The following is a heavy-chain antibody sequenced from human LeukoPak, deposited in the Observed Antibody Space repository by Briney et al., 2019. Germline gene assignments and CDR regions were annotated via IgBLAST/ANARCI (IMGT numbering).Heavy chain of an antibody. CDR3: ARIRPTSAATFDY. CDR1: GGSISGYY. Sequence: PSETLSLTCTVSGGSISGYYWNWLRQPAGKGLEWIGLIYTSGSTDYNPSLKSRVTMSVDTSKNQFSLKLSSVTAADTAVYYCARIRPTSAATFDYWGQGTLVTVSS. J-gene: IGHJ4*02. V-gene: IGHV4-4*07. D-gene: IGHD4-11*01. CDR2: IYTSGST.